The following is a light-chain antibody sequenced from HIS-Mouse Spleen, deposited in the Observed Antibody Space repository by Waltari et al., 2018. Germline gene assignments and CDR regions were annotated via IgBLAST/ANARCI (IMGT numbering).Light chain of an antibody. Sequence: DIQLTQSPSFLSASVGDRVTITCRASQGIRSYLAWYQQKPGKAPKLLLYAASTLQSGVPSRFSGSGSRTEFTLTISSLQPEDFATYYCQQLNSYPPTFGQGTKVEIK. V-gene: IGKV1-9*01. CDR3: QQLNSYPPT. J-gene: IGKJ1*01. CDR2: AAS. CDR1: QGIRSY.